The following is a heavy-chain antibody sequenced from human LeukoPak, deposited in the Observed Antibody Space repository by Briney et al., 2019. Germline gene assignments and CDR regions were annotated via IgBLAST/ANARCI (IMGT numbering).Heavy chain of an antibody. J-gene: IGHJ4*02. CDR3: ARAPVTSCRGAYCYPFDY. V-gene: IGHV3-21*01. Sequence: GGSLRLSCAASGFTFSSYSMNWVRQAPGKGLEWVSSISSSSSYIYYADSVKGRFTISRDNAKNSLYLQMNSLRAEDTAVYYCARAPVTSCRGAYCYPFDYWGQGTLVTVSS. CDR2: ISSSSSYI. D-gene: IGHD2-21*01. CDR1: GFTFSSYS.